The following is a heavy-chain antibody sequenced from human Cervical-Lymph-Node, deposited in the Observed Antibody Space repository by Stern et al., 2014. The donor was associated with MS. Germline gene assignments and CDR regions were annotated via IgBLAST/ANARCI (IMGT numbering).Heavy chain of an antibody. V-gene: IGHV1-69*06. CDR2: IIPLFGTA. CDR1: GGTFSNDA. J-gene: IGHJ4*02. Sequence: AQLVESGPEVKKPGSSVKVSCKASGGTFSNDAINWVRQAPGQGLEWMGGIIPLFGTASYAQKFQDRVSITADKSTKTAFLEVYRLTSDDTAVYYCARDSPIFPKPLKGEIDYWGQGTLVTVSS. CDR3: ARDSPIFPKPLKGEIDY. D-gene: IGHD3-16*01.